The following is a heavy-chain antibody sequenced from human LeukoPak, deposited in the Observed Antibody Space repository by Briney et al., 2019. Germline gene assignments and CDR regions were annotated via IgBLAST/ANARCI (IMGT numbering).Heavy chain of an antibody. CDR2: IRYDGSNK. V-gene: IGHV3-30*02. J-gene: IGHJ4*02. CDR3: AKAYIVVVPAGFDY. Sequence: GGSLRLSCAASGFTFSSYGMHWVRQAPGKGLEWVAFIRYDGSNKYYADSVKGRFTISRDNSKNTLYLQMNSLRAEDTAVYYCAKAYIVVVPAGFDYWGQGTLVTVSS. D-gene: IGHD2-2*01. CDR1: GFTFSSYG.